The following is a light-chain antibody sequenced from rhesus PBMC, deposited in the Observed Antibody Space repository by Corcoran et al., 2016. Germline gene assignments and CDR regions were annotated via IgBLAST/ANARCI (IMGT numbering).Light chain of an antibody. CDR1: QSISNW. J-gene: IGKJ1*01. CDR2: KAS. CDR3: QQYTNSPPWT. V-gene: IGKV1-22*01. Sequence: DIQMTQSPSSLSASVGDTVTITCRASQSISNWLAWYQQKPGEASKLLIYKASSLQSGGPSRFSGSGSRTDFTLTISSLQSVDFATYYCQQYTNSPPWTFGQGTKVEIK.